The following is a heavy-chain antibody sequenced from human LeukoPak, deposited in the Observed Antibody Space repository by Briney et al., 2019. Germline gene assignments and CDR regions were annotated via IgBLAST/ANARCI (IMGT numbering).Heavy chain of an antibody. CDR2: ISRSSSNI. D-gene: IGHD2-15*01. CDR3: ARSNRYCSGGSCYYYYYMDV. J-gene: IGHJ6*03. V-gene: IGHV3-48*03. Sequence: GGSLRLSCAASGFIFSSYEMSWVRQAPGKGLEWVSYISRSSSNIYYADSVKGRFTISRDNAKNSLYLQMNSLRAEDTAVYYCARSNRYCSGGSCYYYYYMDVWGKGTTVTISS. CDR1: GFIFSSYE.